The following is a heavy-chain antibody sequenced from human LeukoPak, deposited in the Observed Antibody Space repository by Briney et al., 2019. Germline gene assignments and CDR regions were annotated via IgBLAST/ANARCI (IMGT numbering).Heavy chain of an antibody. Sequence: PGGSLRLSCAASGLTFDDYAMHWVRQAPGKGLEWVSGISWNSGSIGYADSVKGRFTISRDNAKNSLYLQMNSLRAEDTALYYCAKDIGSGSYYGAFDIWGQGTMVTVSS. CDR1: GLTFDDYA. V-gene: IGHV3-9*01. J-gene: IGHJ3*02. D-gene: IGHD1-26*01. CDR3: AKDIGSGSYYGAFDI. CDR2: ISWNSGSI.